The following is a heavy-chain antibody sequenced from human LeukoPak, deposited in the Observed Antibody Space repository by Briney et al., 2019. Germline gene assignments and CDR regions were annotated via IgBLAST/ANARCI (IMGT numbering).Heavy chain of an antibody. D-gene: IGHD4-17*01. CDR3: ARANIMTTVTTDFVY. CDR2: ISAYNGNT. CDR1: GYTFTSYG. J-gene: IGHJ4*02. Sequence: ASVKVSCKASGYTFTSYGISWVRQAPGQGLEWMGWISAYNGNTNYAQKLQGRVTMTTDTSTSTAYMELRSLRSDDTAVYYCARANIMTTVTTDFVYWGQGTLVTVSS. V-gene: IGHV1-18*01.